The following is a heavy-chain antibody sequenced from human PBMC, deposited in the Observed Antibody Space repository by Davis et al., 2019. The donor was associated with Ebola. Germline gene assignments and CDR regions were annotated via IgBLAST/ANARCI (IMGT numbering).Heavy chain of an antibody. V-gene: IGHV3-21*01. CDR1: GFTFSSYS. CDR2: ISSSSSYI. Sequence: GESLKISCAASGFTFSSYSMNWVRQAPGKGLEWVSSISSSSSYIYYADSVKGRFTISRDNAKNSLYLQMNSLRDEDTAVYYCARDVPYVYWGQGTLVTVSS. J-gene: IGHJ4*02. CDR3: ARDVPYVY. D-gene: IGHD3-16*01.